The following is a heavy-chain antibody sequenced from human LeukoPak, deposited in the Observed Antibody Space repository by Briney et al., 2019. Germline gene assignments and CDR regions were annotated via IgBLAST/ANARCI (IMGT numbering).Heavy chain of an antibody. CDR1: GYTFTGYY. V-gene: IGHV1-2*02. D-gene: IGHD3-22*01. CDR3: ARLYYDSSGQAGYFDY. CDR2: INPNSGGT. J-gene: IGHJ4*02. Sequence: ASVKVSCKASGYTFTGYYMHWVRQAPGQGLEWMGWINPNSGGTNYAQKFQGRVTMTRDTSISTAYMGLSRLRSDDTAVYYCARLYYDSSGQAGYFDYWGQGTLVTVSS.